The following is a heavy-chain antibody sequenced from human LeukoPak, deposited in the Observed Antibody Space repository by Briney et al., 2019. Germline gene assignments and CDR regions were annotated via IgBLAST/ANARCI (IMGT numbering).Heavy chain of an antibody. V-gene: IGHV4-39*07. CDR2: IYYIGNT. Sequence: PSETLSLTCTVSGGSINNNLYYWGWVRQSPGKGLEWIGSIYYIGNTFYNASLRSRVSVSVHTSDSQFSLKLRSMTAADTAIYYCARGDWRYGDFDSWGRGTLVTVSS. CDR1: GGSINNNLYY. J-gene: IGHJ4*02. D-gene: IGHD3-9*01. CDR3: ARGDWRYGDFDS.